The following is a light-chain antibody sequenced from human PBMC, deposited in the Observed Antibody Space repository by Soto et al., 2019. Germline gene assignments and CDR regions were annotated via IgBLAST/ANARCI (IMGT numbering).Light chain of an antibody. CDR2: GAS. CDR3: QQYGSSPIT. V-gene: IGKV3-20*01. J-gene: IGKJ5*01. CDR1: QSLRSTS. Sequence: DIVFTQSPRTLSLSPGERATLSCRASQSLRSTSLAWYQQKPGQAPRLLMYGASNRATGIPDRFSGSGSGTDFTLTISRLEPEDFAVYYCQQYGSSPITFGQGTRLAI.